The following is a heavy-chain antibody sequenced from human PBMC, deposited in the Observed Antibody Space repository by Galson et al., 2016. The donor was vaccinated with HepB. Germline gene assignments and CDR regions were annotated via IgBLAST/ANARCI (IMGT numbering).Heavy chain of an antibody. Sequence: ETLSLTCTVSGGSIGSFYWSWIRQPPGEGLEWIGFIFNTGGTDYNPSLQSRVTLSVDTSKNQFSLKLSSVNAADTAVYYCARLLSRTSYYFYYMDVWGRGTTVTVSS. CDR2: IFNTGGT. CDR3: ARLLSRTSYYFYYMDV. V-gene: IGHV4-59*08. J-gene: IGHJ6*03. D-gene: IGHD2-8*01. CDR1: GGSIGSFY.